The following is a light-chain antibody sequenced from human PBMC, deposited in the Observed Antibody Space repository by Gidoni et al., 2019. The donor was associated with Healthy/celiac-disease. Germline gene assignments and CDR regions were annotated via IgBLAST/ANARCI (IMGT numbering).Light chain of an antibody. CDR1: QSISSN. CDR2: AAS. J-gene: IGKJ4*01. V-gene: IGKV1-39*01. CDR3: QQSYSFPRT. Sequence: DIQMTQSPSSLSTSVGDRVTITCRASQSISSNLNWYQQIPGKAPKLLIYAASRLQSGVPSRFSGSGSGTDFTLTISTLQPEDFATYYCQQSYSFPRTFGGGTKVEI.